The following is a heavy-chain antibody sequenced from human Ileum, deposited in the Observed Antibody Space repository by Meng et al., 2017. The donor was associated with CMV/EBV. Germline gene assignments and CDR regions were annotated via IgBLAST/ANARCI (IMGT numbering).Heavy chain of an antibody. CDR1: GYSFTSYY. D-gene: IGHD3-22*01. Sequence: SGYSFTSYYMRWVRQPPGQGPEWMGTINPSDGTTSYPQKLQGRVTMTRDTSTSTVYMELNSLRSEDTAVYYCARFRSDSRGYHPLDYWGQGTLVTVSS. CDR3: ARFRSDSRGYHPLDY. J-gene: IGHJ4*02. V-gene: IGHV1-46*04. CDR2: INPSDGTT.